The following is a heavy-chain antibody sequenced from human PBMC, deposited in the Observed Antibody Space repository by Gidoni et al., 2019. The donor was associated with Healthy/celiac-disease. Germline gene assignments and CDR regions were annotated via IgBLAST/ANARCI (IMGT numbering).Heavy chain of an antibody. CDR1: GFTFRSYW. J-gene: IGHJ4*02. V-gene: IGHV3-7*03. D-gene: IGHD6-13*01. Sequence: EVQLVESGGGLVQPGGSLILSCAASGFTFRSYWMSWVRQAPGKGLEWVANIKQDGSEKYYVDSVKGRFTISRDNAKNSLYLQMNSLRAEDTAVYYCARVYSSSWHPFEYYFDYWGQGTLVTVSS. CDR2: IKQDGSEK. CDR3: ARVYSSSWHPFEYYFDY.